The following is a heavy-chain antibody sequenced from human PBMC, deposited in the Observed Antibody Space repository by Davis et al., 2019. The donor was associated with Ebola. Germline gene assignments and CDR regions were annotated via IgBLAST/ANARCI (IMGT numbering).Heavy chain of an antibody. V-gene: IGHV4-34*01. D-gene: IGHD6-13*01. CDR1: GGSFSGYY. CDR2: INHSGST. Sequence: MPSETLSLTCAVYGGSFSGYYWSWIRQPPGKGLEWIGEINHSGSTNYNPSLKSRVTISVDTSKNQFSLKLSSVTAADTAVYYCASPGYSSSWPNFDYWGQGTLVTVSS. J-gene: IGHJ4*02. CDR3: ASPGYSSSWPNFDY.